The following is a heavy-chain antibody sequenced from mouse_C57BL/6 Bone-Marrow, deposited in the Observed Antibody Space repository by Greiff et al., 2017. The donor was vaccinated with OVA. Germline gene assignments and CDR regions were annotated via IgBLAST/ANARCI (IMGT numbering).Heavy chain of an antibody. CDR3: ARHGSSYPLAY. J-gene: IGHJ3*01. V-gene: IGHV1-18*01. CDR1: GYTFTDYN. Sequence: VQLQQSGPELVKPGASVKIPCKASGYTFTDYNMDWVKQSHGKSLEWIGDINPNNGGTIYNQKFKGKATLTVDKSSSTAYMELRSLTSEDTAVYYCARHGSSYPLAYWGQGTLVTVSA. CDR2: INPNNGGT. D-gene: IGHD1-1*01.